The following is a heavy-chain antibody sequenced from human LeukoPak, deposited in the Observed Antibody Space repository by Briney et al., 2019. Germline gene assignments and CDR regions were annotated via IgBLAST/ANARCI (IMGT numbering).Heavy chain of an antibody. V-gene: IGHV4-38-2*02. J-gene: IGHJ4*02. CDR2: IYHSGST. Sequence: PSETLSLTCTVSGYSISSGYYWGWIRQPPGKGLEWIGSIYHSGSTYYNPSHKSRVTISVDTSKNQFSLKLSSVTAADTAVYYCARSPLILRFLEWFRGYFDYWGQGTLVTVSS. CDR1: GYSISSGYY. D-gene: IGHD3-3*01. CDR3: ARSPLILRFLEWFRGYFDY.